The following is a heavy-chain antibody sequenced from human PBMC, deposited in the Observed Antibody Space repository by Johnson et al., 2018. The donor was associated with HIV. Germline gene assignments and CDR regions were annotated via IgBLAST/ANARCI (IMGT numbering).Heavy chain of an antibody. CDR3: ARPSSIASLYDEFDI. Sequence: VQLVESGGGLVQPGGSLRLSCAASGFTFSSYAMHWVRQAPGKGLEYVSAISSNGGSTYYANSVKGRFTISRDNSKNTLYLQMDSLRAEDMAVYYCARPSSIASLYDEFDIWGQGTMVTVSS. CDR1: GFTFSSYA. D-gene: IGHD6-6*01. CDR2: ISSNGGST. J-gene: IGHJ3*02. V-gene: IGHV3-64*01.